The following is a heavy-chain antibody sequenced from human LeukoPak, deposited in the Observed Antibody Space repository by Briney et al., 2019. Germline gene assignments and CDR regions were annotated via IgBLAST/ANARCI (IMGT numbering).Heavy chain of an antibody. V-gene: IGHV4-39*01. CDR3: AKHIVAAAAPSWFDP. D-gene: IGHD6-13*01. J-gene: IGHJ5*02. Sequence: SETLSLTCTVSGGSISSSSYYWGWIRQPPGKGLEWIGSTYYSGSTYYNPSLKRRVTISVDTSKHQFSLKLSSVTAADTAVYYCAKHIVAAAAPSWFDPWGQGTLVTVSS. CDR2: TYYSGST. CDR1: GGSISSSSYY.